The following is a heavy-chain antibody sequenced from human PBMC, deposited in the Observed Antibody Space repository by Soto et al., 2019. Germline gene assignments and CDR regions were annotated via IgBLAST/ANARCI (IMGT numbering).Heavy chain of an antibody. Sequence: SVKVSCKASGGTFSSYAISWVRQAPGQGLEWMGGIIPIFGTANYAQKSQGRVTITADESTSTAYMELSSLRSEDTAVYYCALWCGELLYDYYYGMDVWGQGTTVTVSS. D-gene: IGHD3-10*01. CDR1: GGTFSSYA. V-gene: IGHV1-69*13. J-gene: IGHJ6*02. CDR3: ALWCGELLYDYYYGMDV. CDR2: IIPIFGTA.